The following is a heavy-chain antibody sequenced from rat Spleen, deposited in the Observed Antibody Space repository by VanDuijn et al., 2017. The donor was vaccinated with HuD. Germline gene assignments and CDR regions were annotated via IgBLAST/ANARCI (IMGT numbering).Heavy chain of an antibody. CDR2: INYEGSST. J-gene: IGHJ3*01. V-gene: IGHV5-22*01. CDR1: GFTFSDYY. Sequence: EVQVEESGGGLVQPGRSMKLSCAASGFTFSDYYMAWVRQAPKKGLEWVASINYEGSSTHYGDSVKGRFTISRDNAKSTLYLQMNSLRSEDTATYYCATDRDFMYTTEYYSNCFAFWGQGTLVTVSS. CDR3: ATDRDFMYTTEYYSNCFAF. D-gene: IGHD1-6*01.